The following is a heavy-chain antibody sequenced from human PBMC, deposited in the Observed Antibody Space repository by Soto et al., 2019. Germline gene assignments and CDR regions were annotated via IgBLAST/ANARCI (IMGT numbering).Heavy chain of an antibody. V-gene: IGHV3-33*01. CDR3: ARDRDPGQWLTTNYFDY. CDR2: LWYHGSNK. J-gene: IGHJ4*02. CDR1: GFTFSSYG. D-gene: IGHD6-19*01. Sequence: QVQLVESGGGVVQPGRSLRLSCAASGFTFSSYGMHWVRQAPGKGLEWVAVLWYHGSNKYYADSVKGRFTISRDNSKNTLYLQMNSLRAEDTAVYYCARDRDPGQWLTTNYFDYWGQGTLVTVSS.